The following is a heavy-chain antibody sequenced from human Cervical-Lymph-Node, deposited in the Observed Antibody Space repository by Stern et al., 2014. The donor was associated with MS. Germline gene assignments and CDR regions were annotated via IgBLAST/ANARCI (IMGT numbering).Heavy chain of an antibody. CDR1: GGSMPDYY. Sequence: VQLQESGPGLVKPSEALSLTCSVSGGSMPDYYWSWIRQPPGKGLEWIGYVYHSGSTSYTPSLQSRVTISIDTSKSQFSLKVKSVTAADTAVYYCARGGRMASMFYWGQGTLVTVSS. J-gene: IGHJ4*02. CDR2: VYHSGST. D-gene: IGHD5-24*01. CDR3: ARGGRMASMFY. V-gene: IGHV4-59*01.